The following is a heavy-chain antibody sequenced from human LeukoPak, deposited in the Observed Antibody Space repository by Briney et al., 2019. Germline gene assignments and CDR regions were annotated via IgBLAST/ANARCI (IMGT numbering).Heavy chain of an antibody. CDR1: GFTFSSYA. J-gene: IGHJ6*03. Sequence: GGSLRLSCAASGFTFSSYAMSWVRQAPGKGLEWVSAISGSGGSTYYADSVKGRFTISRDNSKNTLYLQMNSLRAEDTAVYYCAKDERGYQLLTSYYYYYMDVWGKGTTVTVSS. D-gene: IGHD2-2*01. CDR3: AKDERGYQLLTSYYYYYMDV. CDR2: ISGSGGST. V-gene: IGHV3-23*01.